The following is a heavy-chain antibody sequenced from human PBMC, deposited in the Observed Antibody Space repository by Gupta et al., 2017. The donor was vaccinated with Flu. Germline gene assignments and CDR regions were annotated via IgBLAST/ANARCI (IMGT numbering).Heavy chain of an antibody. Sequence: EVQMVESWGALVRPGCDSRLSCPASGFTLRCHCKDWARQARVTGLEWVSYISSSSNTIYYADSVKGRFTISRDNAKNSLYLQMNSLIDEDTAVYYCARAPHDRFDYGVRKGFDYWGQGTLVTVSP. CDR2: ISSSSNTI. V-gene: IGHV3-48*02. J-gene: IGHJ4*02. CDR3: ARAPHDRFDYGVRKGFDY. D-gene: IGHD4-17*01. CDR1: GFTLRCHC.